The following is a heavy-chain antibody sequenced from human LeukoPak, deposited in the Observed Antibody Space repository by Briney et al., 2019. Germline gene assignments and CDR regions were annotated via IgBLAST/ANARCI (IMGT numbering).Heavy chain of an antibody. CDR3: ARETTMVRGLSWFDP. CDR2: ISYTGST. J-gene: IGHJ5*02. Sequence: PSETLSLTCSVSGDSISSYYWSWIRQPPGKGLECIGYISYTGSTNYNPSLKSRVTISVDTSKNQFSLKLTSVTAADTAVYYCARETTMVRGLSWFDPWGQGTLVTVSS. D-gene: IGHD3-10*01. CDR1: GDSISSYY. V-gene: IGHV4-59*01.